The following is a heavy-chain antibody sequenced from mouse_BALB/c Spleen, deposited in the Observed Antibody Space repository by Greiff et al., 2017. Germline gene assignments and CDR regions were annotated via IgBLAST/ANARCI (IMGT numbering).Heavy chain of an antibody. CDR1: GFTFNTYA. J-gene: IGHJ4*01. Sequence: EVKVVESGGGLVQPKGSLKLSCAASGFTFNTYAMNWVRQAPGKGLEWVARIRSKSNNYATYYADSVKDRFTISRDDSQSMLYLQMNNLKTEDTAMYYCVRHGPYAMDYWGQGTSVTVSS. CDR3: VRHGPYAMDY. CDR2: IRSKSNNYAT. V-gene: IGHV10-1*02.